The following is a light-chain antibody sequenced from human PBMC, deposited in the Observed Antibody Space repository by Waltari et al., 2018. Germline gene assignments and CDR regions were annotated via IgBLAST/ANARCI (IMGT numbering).Light chain of an antibody. Sequence: EIVMTQSPATLSVSPGERAPLSCRASQRISSHLAWYQQKPGQAPRLPIYGASTRATGIPARFSGSGSGTEFTLTISSLQSEDFAVYCCHQYHDWPQTFGQGTKVELK. CDR1: QRISSH. CDR3: HQYHDWPQT. CDR2: GAS. J-gene: IGKJ1*01. V-gene: IGKV3-15*01.